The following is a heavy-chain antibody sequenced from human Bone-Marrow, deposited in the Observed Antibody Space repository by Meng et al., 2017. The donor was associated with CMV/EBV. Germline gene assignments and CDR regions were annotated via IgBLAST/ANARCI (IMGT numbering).Heavy chain of an antibody. CDR2: IYWNDDK. CDR1: GFSLSTSGVG. V-gene: IGHV2-5*01. CDR3: AHSGPSGYYDFWSGYEYYYYYGMDV. D-gene: IGHD3-3*01. Sequence: SGPTLVKPTQTLTLTCTFSGFSLSTSGVGVGWIRQPPGKALEWLALIYWNDDKRYSPSLKSRLTITKDTSKNQVVLTMTNMDPVDTATYYCAHSGPSGYYDFWSGYEYYYYYGMDVWGQGITVSVSS. J-gene: IGHJ6*02.